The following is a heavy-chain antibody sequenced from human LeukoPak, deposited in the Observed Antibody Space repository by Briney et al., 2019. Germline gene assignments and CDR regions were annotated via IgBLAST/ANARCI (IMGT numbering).Heavy chain of an antibody. V-gene: IGHV3-74*01. CDR1: GFTFSTYW. CDR2: IKSDGSSI. CDR3: SSGSYHNDF. Sequence: GGSLRLSCTASGFTFSTYWMHGIRQAPGKGLVWVSHIKSDGSSINYADSVKGRFTISRDNARNTLYLQMDSLRAEDTAVYYCSSGSYHNDFWGQGTLVTVSS. D-gene: IGHD3-10*01. J-gene: IGHJ4*02.